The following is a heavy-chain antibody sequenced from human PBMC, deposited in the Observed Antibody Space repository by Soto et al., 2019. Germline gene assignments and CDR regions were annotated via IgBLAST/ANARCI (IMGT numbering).Heavy chain of an antibody. Sequence: QVQLVESGGGVVQPGRSLRLSCAASGFTFSSYAMHWVRQAPGKGLEWVAVISYDGSNKYYADSVKGRFTISRDNSKNTLYLQMNSLRADDTAVFYCARDYRASIPYYYDSSGYLGFDYWGQGTLVTVSS. V-gene: IGHV3-30-3*01. CDR3: ARDYRASIPYYYDSSGYLGFDY. CDR1: GFTFSSYA. J-gene: IGHJ4*02. CDR2: ISYDGSNK. D-gene: IGHD3-22*01.